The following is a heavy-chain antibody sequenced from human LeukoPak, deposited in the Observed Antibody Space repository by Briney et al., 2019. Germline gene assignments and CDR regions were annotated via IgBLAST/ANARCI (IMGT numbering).Heavy chain of an antibody. CDR3: ARALGYSGSYSAHAFDI. V-gene: IGHV3-13*01. CDR1: GFTFSSYD. CDR2: IGTAGDT. D-gene: IGHD1-26*01. J-gene: IGHJ3*02. Sequence: GGSLRLSCAASGFTFSSYDMHWVRQAKGKGLEWVSAIGTAGDTYYPGSVKGRFTISRENAKNSLYLQMNSLRAGDTAVYYCARALGYSGSYSAHAFDIWGQGTMVTVSS.